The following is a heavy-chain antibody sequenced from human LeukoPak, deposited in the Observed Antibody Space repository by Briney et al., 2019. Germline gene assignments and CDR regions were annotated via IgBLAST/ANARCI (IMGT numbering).Heavy chain of an antibody. Sequence: GSLRLSCAASGFTFSSYAMSWIRQPPGKGLEWIGYIYYSGSTSYNPSLKSRVTISVDTSKNQFSLRLSSVTAADTAIYYCARHVASSAMVDYWGQGALVTVSA. V-gene: IGHV4-59*08. CDR3: ARHVASSAMVDY. CDR1: GFTFSSYA. CDR2: IYYSGST. D-gene: IGHD5-18*01. J-gene: IGHJ4*02.